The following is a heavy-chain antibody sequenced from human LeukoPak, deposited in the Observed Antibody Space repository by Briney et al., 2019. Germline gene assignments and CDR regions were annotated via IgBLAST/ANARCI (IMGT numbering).Heavy chain of an antibody. D-gene: IGHD3-22*01. CDR1: GFTFSIYA. V-gene: IGHV3-23*01. Sequence: GGSLRLSCAASGFTFSIYAMSWVRQAPGKGLEWVSIISGGGTSTYYVDSVKGRFAISRDNAKNSLYLQMNSLRAEDTALYYCARDLSVVITGSFDSWGQGTLVTVSS. J-gene: IGHJ4*02. CDR2: ISGGGTST. CDR3: ARDLSVVITGSFDS.